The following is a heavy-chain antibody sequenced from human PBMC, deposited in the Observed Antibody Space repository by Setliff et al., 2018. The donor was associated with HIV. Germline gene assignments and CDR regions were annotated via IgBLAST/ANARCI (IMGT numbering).Heavy chain of an antibody. CDR2: IIPSLGAI. D-gene: IGHD3-10*01. Sequence: SVKVSCKAAGGTFRNYAINWARQAPGQGLEWMGAIIPSLGAIYSAQKFQGRVTITADEYATTVYMELSSLKSEDTAVYYCARAERSGSYLLRDAFDIWGQGTMVTVSS. V-gene: IGHV1-69*13. CDR3: ARAERSGSYLLRDAFDI. J-gene: IGHJ3*02. CDR1: GGTFRNYA.